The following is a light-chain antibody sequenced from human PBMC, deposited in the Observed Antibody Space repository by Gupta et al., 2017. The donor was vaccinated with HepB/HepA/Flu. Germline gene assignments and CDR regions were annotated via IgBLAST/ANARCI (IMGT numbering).Light chain of an antibody. CDR3: MQGTFWRT. CDR2: KVS. Sequence: EVVMTQSPLSLPVTLGQSASISCKSSQSLVHTDGYIYLNWFQQRPGQSPRRLIYKVSNRDSGVPDRFSGSGSGTDFTLKSSRGEAEDVGVYYCMQGTFWRTFGQGTKVEI. V-gene: IGKV2-30*02. CDR1: QSLVHTDGYIY. J-gene: IGKJ1*01.